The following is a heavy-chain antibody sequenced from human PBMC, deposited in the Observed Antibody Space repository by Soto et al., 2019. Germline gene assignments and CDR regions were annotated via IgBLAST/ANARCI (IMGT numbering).Heavy chain of an antibody. D-gene: IGHD6-6*01. CDR3: GRHGRTVYGIAARHDWFDP. Sequence: PSETLSLTCTVSGGSISSYYWSWIRQPPGKGLEWIGYIYYSGSTNYNPFLKRRVTISVDTSKNQFSLKLSSVTAADTAVYYCGRHGRTVYGIAARHDWFDPLGQGTLVTVSS. V-gene: IGHV4-59*08. J-gene: IGHJ5*02. CDR2: IYYSGST. CDR1: GGSISSYY.